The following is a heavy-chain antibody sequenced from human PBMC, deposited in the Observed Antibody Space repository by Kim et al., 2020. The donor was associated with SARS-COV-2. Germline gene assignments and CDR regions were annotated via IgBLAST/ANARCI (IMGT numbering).Heavy chain of an antibody. CDR3: TSVGEVRGVIITSYYYYGMDV. V-gene: IGHV3-73*01. J-gene: IGHJ6*02. CDR1: GFTFSGSA. Sequence: GGSLRLSCAASGFTFSGSAMHWVRQASGKGLEWVGRIRSKANSYATAYAASVKGRFTISRDDSKNTAYPQMNSLKTEDTAVYYCTSVGEVRGVIITSYYYYGMDVWGQGTTVTVSS. D-gene: IGHD3-10*01. CDR2: IRSKANSYAT.